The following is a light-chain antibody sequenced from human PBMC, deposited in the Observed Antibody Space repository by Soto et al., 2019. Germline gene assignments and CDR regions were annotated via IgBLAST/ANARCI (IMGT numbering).Light chain of an antibody. CDR1: ETIRGL. J-gene: IGKJ5*01. CDR2: DVS. CDR3: QQYNNWPFS. Sequence: EIVLTQSPATLSLSPGERATLSCRASETIRGLLAWYQQRPGQPPRLLIYDVSTRATGVPARFSGTGSETDFTLTISGLQSEDSAVYFCQQYNNWPFSFGQGTRLEIK. V-gene: IGKV3-15*01.